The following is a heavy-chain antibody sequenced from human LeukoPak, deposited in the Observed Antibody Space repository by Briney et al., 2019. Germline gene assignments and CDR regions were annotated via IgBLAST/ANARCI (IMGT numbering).Heavy chain of an antibody. D-gene: IGHD3-9*01. CDR1: GYSFTNYW. J-gene: IGHJ4*02. Sequence: GEPLQISCQGSGYSFTNYWIAWVRQLPGKGLEWMGIFYPGDSDTRYSPSFQGQVTLSADKSISTAYLQWSSLKASDTAMYYCAGQADILTGYKYWGQGTLVTVSS. CDR2: FYPGDSDT. V-gene: IGHV5-51*01. CDR3: AGQADILTGYKY.